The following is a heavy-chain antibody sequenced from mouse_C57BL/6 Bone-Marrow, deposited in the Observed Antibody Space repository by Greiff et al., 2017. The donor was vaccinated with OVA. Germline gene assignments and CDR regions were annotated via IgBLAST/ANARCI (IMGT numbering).Heavy chain of an antibody. CDR1: GYTFTDYY. CDR3: ARGGFTTVVPFAY. V-gene: IGHV1-76*01. D-gene: IGHD1-1*01. J-gene: IGHJ3*01. CDR2: IYPGSGNT. Sequence: VQLQQSGAELVRPGASVKLSCKASGYTFTDYYINWVKQRPGQGLEWIARIYPGSGNTYYNEKFKGKATLTAEKSSSTAYMQLSSLTSEDSAVYFCARGGFTTVVPFAYWGQGTLVTVSA.